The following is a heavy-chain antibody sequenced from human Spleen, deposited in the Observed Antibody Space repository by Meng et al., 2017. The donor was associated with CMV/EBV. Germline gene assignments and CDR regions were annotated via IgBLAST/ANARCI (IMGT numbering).Heavy chain of an antibody. J-gene: IGHJ5*02. CDR2: IKDPLGS. CDR1: GGLISAGHW. CDR3: TRNGAYALDR. Sequence: LTFDVSGGLISAGHWWSWVRQSPNKGLEWIGEIKDPLGSNYNPSLKSRVTMSVDKSKNQFSLQLTSMTAADTAVYYCTRNGAYALDRWGQGTLVTVSS. V-gene: IGHV4-4*02. D-gene: IGHD2-2*01.